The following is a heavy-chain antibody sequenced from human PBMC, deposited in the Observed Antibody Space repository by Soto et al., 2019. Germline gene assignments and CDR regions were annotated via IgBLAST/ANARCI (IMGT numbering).Heavy chain of an antibody. V-gene: IGHV4-4*02. CDR2: IYQSGST. J-gene: IGHJ4*01. CDR3: ASLGYCSGADCHGTR. Sequence: SETLSLTCAVSGGSVISNNWWTWVRQPPGQGLEWIGEIYQSGSTNYNPSLKSRVTISVDKFKNQFSLKLTSVTAADTAVYFCASLGYCSGADCHGTRWGQGILVTVPS. CDR1: GGSVISNNW. D-gene: IGHD2-8*02.